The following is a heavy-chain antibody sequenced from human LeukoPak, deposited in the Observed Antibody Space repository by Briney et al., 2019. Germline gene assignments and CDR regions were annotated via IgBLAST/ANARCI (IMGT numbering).Heavy chain of an antibody. J-gene: IGHJ3*02. CDR1: GGSISSHY. CDR2: IYYSGST. Sequence: SETLSLTCTVSGGSISSHYWSWIRQPPGKGLEWIGYIYYSGSTNYNPSLKSRVTISVDTSKNQFSLKLSSVTAADTAVYYCARDLSMAGANGFDIWGQGTMVTVSS. CDR3: ARDLSMAGANGFDI. V-gene: IGHV4-59*11. D-gene: IGHD2-8*01.